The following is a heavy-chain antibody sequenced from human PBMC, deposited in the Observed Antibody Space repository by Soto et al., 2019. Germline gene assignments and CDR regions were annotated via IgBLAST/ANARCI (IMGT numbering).Heavy chain of an antibody. V-gene: IGHV3-11*01. CDR1: GFPFSDYY. CDR2: ISSSGSTI. CDR3: ARDRRSGPDVAFDI. Sequence: PGGSLRLSCAASGFPFSDYYMSWIRQAPGKGLEWVSYISSSGSTIYYADSVKGRFTISRDNAKNSLYLQMNSLRAEDTAVYYCARDRRSGPDVAFDIWGQGTMVTVSS. D-gene: IGHD6-19*01. J-gene: IGHJ3*02.